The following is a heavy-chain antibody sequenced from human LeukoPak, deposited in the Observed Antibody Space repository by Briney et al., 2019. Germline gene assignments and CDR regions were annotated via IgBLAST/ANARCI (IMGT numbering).Heavy chain of an antibody. CDR3: AMRRGYSYGYGN. CDR1: GGSISSSSYY. D-gene: IGHD5-18*01. J-gene: IGHJ4*02. Sequence: PSETLSLTCTVSGGSISSSSYYWSWIRQPPGKGLEWIGYIYYSGSTNYNPSLKSRVTISVDTSKNQFSLKLSSVTAADTAVYYCAMRRGYSYGYGNWGQGTLVTVSS. V-gene: IGHV4-61*01. CDR2: IYYSGST.